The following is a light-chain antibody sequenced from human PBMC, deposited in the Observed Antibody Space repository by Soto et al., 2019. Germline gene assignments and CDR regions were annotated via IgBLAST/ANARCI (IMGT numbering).Light chain of an antibody. Sequence: EIMMTQSPATLSVSPGERATLSCRASQSVFSNLAWYQQKPGQAPRLLIYGASTRATGIPARFSGSGSGTEVTLTISSLQSEDFAVYYCQQYNNWPPYTFGQGTKLEIK. CDR3: QQYNNWPPYT. V-gene: IGKV3-15*01. CDR1: QSVFSN. CDR2: GAS. J-gene: IGKJ2*01.